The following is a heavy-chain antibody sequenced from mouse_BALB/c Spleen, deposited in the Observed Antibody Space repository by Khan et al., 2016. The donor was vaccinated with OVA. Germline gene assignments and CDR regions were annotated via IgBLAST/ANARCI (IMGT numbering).Heavy chain of an antibody. CDR1: GYTFKNYV. V-gene: IGHV9-3-1*01. CDR2: INTYTGEP. Sequence: QIQLVQSGPELKKPGETVKISCKASGYTFKNYVMNWVRQSPGKGLKWMGWINTYTGEPTYADDFKGRFAFSLETSASTAYLQINSLKNGDTATYGGVRFHVGYWGQGTTLTVSS. J-gene: IGHJ2*01. CDR3: VRFHVGY.